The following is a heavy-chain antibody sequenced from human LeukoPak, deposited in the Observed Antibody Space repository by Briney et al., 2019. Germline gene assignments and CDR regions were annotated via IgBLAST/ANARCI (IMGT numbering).Heavy chain of an antibody. Sequence: ASVKVSCKASGYTFTSYAINWVRQATGQGLEWMGWINPNSGNTGYAQKFQGRVTMTRNTSISTAYMELSSLRSEDTAVSYCARVSLGATREYWGQGTLVTVSS. CDR1: GYTFTSYA. V-gene: IGHV1-8*01. D-gene: IGHD1-26*01. CDR2: INPNSGNT. CDR3: ARVSLGATREY. J-gene: IGHJ4*02.